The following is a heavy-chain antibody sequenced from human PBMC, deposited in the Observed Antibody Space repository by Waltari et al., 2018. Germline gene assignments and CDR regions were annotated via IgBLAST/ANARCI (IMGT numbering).Heavy chain of an antibody. D-gene: IGHD5-12*01. Sequence: QVQLVQSGAEVKKPGASVKVSCKASGYTFTSYGISWVRQAPGQGLEWMGWISADNGNTNYSQKLQGRVTMTTDTATSTAYMELRSLRSDDTAVYYCARVNGGYSGYDEYYFDYWGQGTLVTVSS. J-gene: IGHJ4*02. CDR2: ISADNGNT. CDR1: GYTFTSYG. CDR3: ARVNGGYSGYDEYYFDY. V-gene: IGHV1-18*01.